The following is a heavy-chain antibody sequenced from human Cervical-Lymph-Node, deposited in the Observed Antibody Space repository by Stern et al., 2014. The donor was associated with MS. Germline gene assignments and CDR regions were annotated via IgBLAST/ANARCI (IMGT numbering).Heavy chain of an antibody. V-gene: IGHV3-23*04. J-gene: IGHJ4*02. CDR1: GFTFSSYA. D-gene: IGHD1-26*01. CDR3: ATRETFDC. CDR2: ISGTGGTT. Sequence: EVQLVESGGGLVQPGGSLRLSCAASGFTFSSYAMSWVRQAPGKGLEWVSAISGTGGTTKYADSEKGRFTISRDNSKNTLYLQMSSLRAEDTAVYYCATRETFDCWGQGTLVTVSS.